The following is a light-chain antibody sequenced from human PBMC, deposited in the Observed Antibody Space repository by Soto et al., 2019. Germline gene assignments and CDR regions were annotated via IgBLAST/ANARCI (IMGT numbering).Light chain of an antibody. J-gene: IGLJ2*01. Sequence: SVLTQPPSVSGAPGQRVTISCTGSNSNIGTGYDVHWYQQLPGTAPKLLIYGNSNRPSGVPDRFSGSKSGTSASLAITGLQAEDEADYYCQSYDSSLSGSVVFGGGTKLTVL. CDR1: NSNIGTGYD. CDR3: QSYDSSLSGSVV. CDR2: GNS. V-gene: IGLV1-40*01.